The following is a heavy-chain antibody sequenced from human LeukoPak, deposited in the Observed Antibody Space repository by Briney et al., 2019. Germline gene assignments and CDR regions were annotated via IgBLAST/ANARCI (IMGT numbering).Heavy chain of an antibody. CDR2: ISSSSSYI. D-gene: IGHD3-10*01. J-gene: IGHJ6*04. V-gene: IGHV3-21*01. CDR1: GFTFSSYS. Sequence: GGSLRLSCAASGFTFSSYSMNWVRQAPGKGPEWVSSISSSSSYIYYADSVKGRFTISRDNAKNSLYLQMNSLRAEDTAVYYCARLSAPLLCFGELFSYGMDVWGKGTTVTVSS. CDR3: ARLSAPLLCFGELFSYGMDV.